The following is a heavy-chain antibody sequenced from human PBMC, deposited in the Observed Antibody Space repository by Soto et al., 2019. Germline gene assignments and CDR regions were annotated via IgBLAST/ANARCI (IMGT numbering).Heavy chain of an antibody. CDR3: VRGGAALAH. J-gene: IGHJ4*02. CDR2: IAEDGSKK. D-gene: IGHD1-26*01. V-gene: IGHV3-7*01. Sequence: GGSLRLSCAASGFNFSTYYMGWVRQAPGKGLEWVANIAEDGSKKDYADSVKGRFTVSRDNADNSLHLQMHSLRVEDTALYYCVRGGAALAHWGQGAWVTVSS. CDR1: GFNFSTYY.